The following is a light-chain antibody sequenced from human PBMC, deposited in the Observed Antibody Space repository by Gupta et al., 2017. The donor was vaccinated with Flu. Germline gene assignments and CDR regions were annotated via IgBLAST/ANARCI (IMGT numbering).Light chain of an antibody. V-gene: IGKV1-39*01. Sequence: IQMTQSPSSLSASVGDRVTITCRASQSISSYLNWYQQKPGKAPKLLIYAASSLQSGGPSRFSGSGSGTDCTLTISSLQPEDFATYYCQQSYSTPLTFGGGTKVEIK. CDR2: AAS. CDR3: QQSYSTPLT. J-gene: IGKJ4*01. CDR1: QSISSY.